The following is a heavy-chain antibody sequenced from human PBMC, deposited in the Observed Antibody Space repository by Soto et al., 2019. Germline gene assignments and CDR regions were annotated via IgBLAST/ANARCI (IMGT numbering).Heavy chain of an antibody. Sequence: EVQLLESGGGLVQPGGSLRLSCAASGFTFSSYAMSWVRQAPGKGLEWVSAFSGSGGSTYYSDSVKCGFTISGDNSKNTLYLEMNSLRAEDRAVYYCANASGWFGEFDYWGQGCLVTVSS. CDR2: FSGSGGST. J-gene: IGHJ4*02. D-gene: IGHD3-10*01. V-gene: IGHV3-23*01. CDR3: ANASGWFGEFDY. CDR1: GFTFSSYA.